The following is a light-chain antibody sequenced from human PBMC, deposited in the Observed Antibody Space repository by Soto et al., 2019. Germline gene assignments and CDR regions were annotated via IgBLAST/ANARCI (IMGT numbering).Light chain of an antibody. CDR3: CSYTTSNTSQIV. CDR2: DVS. J-gene: IGLJ1*01. CDR1: SSDVGGYNY. V-gene: IGLV2-14*01. Sequence: QSALTQPASVSGSPGQSITISCTGTSSDVGGYNYVSWYQQHPGKAPKFMIYDVSNRPSGVSNRFSGSKSGNTASLTISGLRAEDEADYYCCSYTTSNTSQIVFGTGTKLTVL.